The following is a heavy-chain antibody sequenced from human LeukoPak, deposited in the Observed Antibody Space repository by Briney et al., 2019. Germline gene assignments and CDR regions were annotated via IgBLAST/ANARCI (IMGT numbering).Heavy chain of an antibody. CDR2: VHLSGAT. D-gene: IGHD1-26*01. J-gene: IGHJ4*02. V-gene: IGHV4-4*02. Sequence: SETLSLTCAVSGGSITTTNWWSWVRQPPGKGLEWIGEVHLSGATNYNPSLESRVSMSIDKSKNHLSLGVTSVTAADTAIYYCTREGGAFSPFGFWGQGTLLTVSS. CDR1: GGSITTTNW. CDR3: TREGGAFSPFGF.